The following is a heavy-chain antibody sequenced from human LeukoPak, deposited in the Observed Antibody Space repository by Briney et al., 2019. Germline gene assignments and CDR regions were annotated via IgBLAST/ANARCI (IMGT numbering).Heavy chain of an antibody. CDR2: MNPNNDNA. J-gene: IGHJ3*01. D-gene: IGHD6-25*01. Sequence: ASVKVSCKASGYTFKNYDINWVRQAPGQGVEWVAWMNPNNDNAGSAQKFQGRVTMTRDTSINTAYMELSSLRSDDTGVYYCARAAAGGDDPFDVWGQGSLIIVSS. V-gene: IGHV1-8*01. CDR1: GYTFKNYD. CDR3: ARAAAGGDDPFDV.